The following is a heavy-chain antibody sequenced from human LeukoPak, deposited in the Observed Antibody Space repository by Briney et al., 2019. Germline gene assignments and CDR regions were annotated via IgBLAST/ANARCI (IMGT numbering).Heavy chain of an antibody. V-gene: IGHV1-3*01. Sequence: ASVKVSCKASGYTFTAYAMHWVRQAPGQSLEWTGWINAGNGNTKYSQKFQGRVTVTRDTSASTAYMELSSLRSEDTAVYYCARSGYDSSGYYRLDYFDYWGQGTLVTVSS. J-gene: IGHJ4*02. CDR2: INAGNGNT. CDR1: GYTFTAYA. CDR3: ARSGYDSSGYYRLDYFDY. D-gene: IGHD3-22*01.